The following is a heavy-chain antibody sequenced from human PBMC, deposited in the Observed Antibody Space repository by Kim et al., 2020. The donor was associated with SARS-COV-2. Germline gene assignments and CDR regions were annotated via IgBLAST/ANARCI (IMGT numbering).Heavy chain of an antibody. CDR2: VYYTGAT. J-gene: IGHJ4*02. V-gene: IGHV4-59*08. CDR1: GGSIGYYY. Sequence: SETLSLTCTVSGGSIGYYYWGWIRQPPGKGLEWIGYVYYTGATNYSPSLKSRATLSMDTSKDQFSLKLRSVTAADTAVYYCARFQKTWLQSELDYWGQGALVTVSS. D-gene: IGHD4-4*01. CDR3: ARFQKTWLQSELDY.